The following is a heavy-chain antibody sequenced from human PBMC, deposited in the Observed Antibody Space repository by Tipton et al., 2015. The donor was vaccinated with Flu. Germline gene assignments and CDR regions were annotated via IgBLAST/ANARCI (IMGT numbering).Heavy chain of an antibody. CDR2: IRGSGSTI. CDR1: GFTFSDYY. Sequence: SLRLSCAASGFTFSDYYMSWIRQAPGKGLEWVSHIRGSGSTINYADSVKGRFTISRDNAKSSLYLQMNSLRAEDTAVYYCARDHPPTITVLGEITDYFGMAVWGQGTTVTVSS. D-gene: IGHD3-3*01. CDR3: ARDHPPTITVLGEITDYFGMAV. V-gene: IGHV3-11*01. J-gene: IGHJ6*02.